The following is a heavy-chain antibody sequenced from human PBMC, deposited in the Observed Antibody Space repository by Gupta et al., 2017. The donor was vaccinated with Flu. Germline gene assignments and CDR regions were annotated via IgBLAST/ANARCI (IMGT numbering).Heavy chain of an antibody. CDR3: AKSPVSIWEYYGLDV. J-gene: IGHJ6*02. Sequence: QLLESGGGLVQPGGSLRLSCVASGFTFTNNAMNWVRQAPGKGLEWVSGISGSGGRSDSTDSVKGRFTISRDNSKNTLYLQMNNLRVDDTAVYYCAKSPVSIWEYYGLDVWGQGTTVTVSS. D-gene: IGHD1-26*01. CDR1: GFTFTNNA. V-gene: IGHV3-23*01. CDR2: ISGSGGRS.